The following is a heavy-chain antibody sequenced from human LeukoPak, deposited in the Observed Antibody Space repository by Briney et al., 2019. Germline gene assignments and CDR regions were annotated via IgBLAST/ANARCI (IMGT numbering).Heavy chain of an antibody. CDR2: IIPILGIA. Sequence: SVKVSCKASGGTFSSYAISWVRQAPGQGLEWMGWIIPILGIANYAQKFQGRVTITADKSTSTAYMELSSLRSEDTAVYYCARGRRHGYNYRGSSAPFLYWGQGTLVTVSS. CDR3: ARGRRHGYNYRGSSAPFLY. CDR1: GGTFSSYA. D-gene: IGHD5-24*01. V-gene: IGHV1-69*10. J-gene: IGHJ4*02.